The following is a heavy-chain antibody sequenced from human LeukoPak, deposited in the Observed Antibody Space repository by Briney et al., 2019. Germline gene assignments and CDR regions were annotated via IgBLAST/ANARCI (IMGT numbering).Heavy chain of an antibody. V-gene: IGHV4-34*01. CDR2: INHSGSA. J-gene: IGHJ4*02. Sequence: SETLSLTCAVSGGSFSGYYWTWIRQPPGKGLEWIGEINHSGSANYNPSLMSRVTISLDTSKNHFSLNLSSVTAADTAVYYCARGKGTVTTHWGQGTLVTVSS. D-gene: IGHD4-17*01. CDR3: ARGKGTVTTH. CDR1: GGSFSGYY.